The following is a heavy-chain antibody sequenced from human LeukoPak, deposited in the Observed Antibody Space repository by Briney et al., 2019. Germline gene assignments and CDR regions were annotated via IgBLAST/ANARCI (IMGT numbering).Heavy chain of an antibody. V-gene: IGHV1-58*02. CDR3: AGTPWFGELTLDY. Sequence: SAKVSCKASGFTFTSSTIQWVRQARGQRLEWIGWIVVGSGNTNYAQKFQERVIITRDMSTTTVYMELSSLRSEDTAVYYCAGTPWFGELTLDYWGQGTLVAVSS. CDR2: IVVGSGNT. J-gene: IGHJ4*02. D-gene: IGHD3-10*01. CDR1: GFTFTSST.